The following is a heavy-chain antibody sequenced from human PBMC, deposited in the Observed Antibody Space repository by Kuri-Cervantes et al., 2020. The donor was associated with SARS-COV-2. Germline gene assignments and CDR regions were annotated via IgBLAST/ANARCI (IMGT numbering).Heavy chain of an antibody. CDR2: IYSGGST. V-gene: IGHV3-53*01. CDR1: GFTVSSNY. J-gene: IGHJ3*02. D-gene: IGHD5-12*01. Sequence: GESLKISCAASGFTVSSNYMSWVRQAPGKGLEWVSVIYSGGSTYYADSVKGRFTISRDNSKNTLYLQMNSLRAEDTAVYYCARAPAAKYVDWXXQDAFDIWGQGTMVTVSS. CDR3: ARAPAAKYVDWXXQDAFDI.